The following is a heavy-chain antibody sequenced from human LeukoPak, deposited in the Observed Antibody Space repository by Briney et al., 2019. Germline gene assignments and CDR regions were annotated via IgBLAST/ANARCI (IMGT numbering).Heavy chain of an antibody. Sequence: PGGSLRLSCAASGFTLSNYWMSWVRQAPGKGLEWVANIKQDGSETYYVDSVKGRFTISRDNAESSVYLQMNSLRVEDTAVYFCVSTMTFDYWGQGTLVTVSS. D-gene: IGHD3-22*01. CDR1: GFTLSNYW. CDR2: IKQDGSET. V-gene: IGHV3-7*01. J-gene: IGHJ4*02. CDR3: VSTMTFDY.